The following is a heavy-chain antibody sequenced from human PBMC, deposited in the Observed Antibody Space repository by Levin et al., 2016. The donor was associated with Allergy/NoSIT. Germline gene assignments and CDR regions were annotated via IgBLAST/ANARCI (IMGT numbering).Heavy chain of an antibody. J-gene: IGHJ4*02. D-gene: IGHD1-1*01. CDR1: GFTFSSYW. CDR3: ATDNRDAKKSDY. V-gene: IGHV3-7*01. Sequence: GGSLRLSCEASGFTFSSYWMNWVRQAPGKGLEWVANINADGSEKHYVDSVKGQFTISRDNAKKSLYLQMHSLRAEDTAVYYCATDNRDAKKSDYWGQGTLVTVSS. CDR2: INADGSEK.